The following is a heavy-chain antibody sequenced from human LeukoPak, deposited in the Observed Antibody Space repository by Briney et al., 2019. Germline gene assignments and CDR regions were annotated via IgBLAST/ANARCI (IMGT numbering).Heavy chain of an antibody. D-gene: IGHD3-3*01. CDR3: ARSALEMYYYYYMDV. J-gene: IGHJ6*03. CDR2: IIPIFGTA. CDR1: GGTFSSYA. V-gene: IGHV1-69*05. Sequence: ASVKVSCKASGGTFSSYAISWVRQAPGQGLEWMGGIIPIFGTANYAQKFQGRVTITTDESTSTAYMELSSLRSEDTAAYYWARSALEMYYYYYMDVWGKGTTVTVSS.